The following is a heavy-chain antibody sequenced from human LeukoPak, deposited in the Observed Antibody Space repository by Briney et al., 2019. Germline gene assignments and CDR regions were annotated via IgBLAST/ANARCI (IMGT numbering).Heavy chain of an antibody. V-gene: IGHV3-23*01. D-gene: IGHD3-22*01. Sequence: GGSLRLSCAVSGFTFSDYAMSWVRQAPGKGLEWVSTISDNGGGTYYADSVKGRFTISRDNSKNTLFLQMNSLRAEDSAVYYCAADRERDPSVYYLVGGQGTLITVSS. CDR1: GFTFSDYA. CDR2: ISDNGGGT. J-gene: IGHJ4*02. CDR3: AADRERDPSVYYLV.